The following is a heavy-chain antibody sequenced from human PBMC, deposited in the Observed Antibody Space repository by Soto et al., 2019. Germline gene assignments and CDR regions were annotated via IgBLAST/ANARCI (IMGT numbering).Heavy chain of an antibody. CDR3: ARGRSSPNFDP. D-gene: IGHD6-6*01. Sequence: QVQLVQSGAEVRKPGSSVKVSCKISGGTFTNYFISWLRQAPGQGLEWMGGLIPIVGAANLAQKFQGRVTIPADESTSTVNMELSSLTSEDTAVYYCARGRSSPNFDPWGQGTLVTVSS. J-gene: IGHJ5*02. V-gene: IGHV1-69*01. CDR1: GGTFTNYF. CDR2: LIPIVGAA.